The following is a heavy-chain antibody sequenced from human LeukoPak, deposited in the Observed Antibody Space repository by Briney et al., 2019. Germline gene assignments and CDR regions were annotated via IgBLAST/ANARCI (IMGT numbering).Heavy chain of an antibody. Sequence: SETLSLTCTVSGGSISSYYWSWIRQPPGKGLEWIGYIYYSGSTNYNPSLKSRVTISVDTSKNQFSLKLSSVTAADTAVYYCARGGGDDFWSGYSYAFDIWGQGTMVTVSS. J-gene: IGHJ3*02. V-gene: IGHV4-59*01. CDR2: IYYSGST. D-gene: IGHD3-3*01. CDR3: ARGGGDDFWSGYSYAFDI. CDR1: GGSISSYY.